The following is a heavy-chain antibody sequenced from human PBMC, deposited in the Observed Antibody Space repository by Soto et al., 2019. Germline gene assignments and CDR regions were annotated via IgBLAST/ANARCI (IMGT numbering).Heavy chain of an antibody. V-gene: IGHV1-69*01. J-gene: IGHJ6*02. CDR2: IIPIFGTA. CDR1: GGTFSSYA. D-gene: IGHD3-3*01. Sequence: QVQLVQSGAEVKKPGSSVKVSCKASGGTFSSYAISWVRQAPGQGLEWMGGIIPIFGTANYAQKFQGRVTITADESTSTAYMELSSLRSEDTAVYYCASSRITIFGVVRDYYYYYGMDVWGQGTTVTVSS. CDR3: ASSRITIFGVVRDYYYYYGMDV.